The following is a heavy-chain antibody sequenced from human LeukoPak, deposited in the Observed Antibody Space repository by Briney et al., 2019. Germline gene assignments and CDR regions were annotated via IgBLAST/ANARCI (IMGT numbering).Heavy chain of an antibody. CDR2: ISNDGGGT. CDR1: GFIFNNYG. V-gene: IGHV3-23*01. CDR3: AKGSSGYFFDL. J-gene: IGHJ4*02. Sequence: GGSLRLSCAASGFIFNNYGLVWVRQAPGRGLEWVSAISNDGGGTTYADFVKGRFSVSRDNSKNTLFLQMNSLRAEDTALYYCAKGSSGYFFDLWGQGTLVTVSS. D-gene: IGHD3-22*01.